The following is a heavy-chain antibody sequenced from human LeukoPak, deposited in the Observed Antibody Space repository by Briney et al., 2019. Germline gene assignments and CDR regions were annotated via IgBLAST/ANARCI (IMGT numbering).Heavy chain of an antibody. V-gene: IGHV3-7*01. Sequence: GGSLRLSCAASGFTFGSYWMNWARQAPGKGLEWVANIKQDGSAKYYVDSVKGRLTISRDNAKSLLYLQMNSPRAEDAAVYYCAGGQGFLIDYWGQGTLVTVSS. CDR2: IKQDGSAK. J-gene: IGHJ4*02. D-gene: IGHD3-3*01. CDR1: GFTFGSYW. CDR3: AGGQGFLIDY.